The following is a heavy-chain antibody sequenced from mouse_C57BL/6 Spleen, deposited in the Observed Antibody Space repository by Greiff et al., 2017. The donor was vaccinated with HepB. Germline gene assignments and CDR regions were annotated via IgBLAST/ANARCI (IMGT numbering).Heavy chain of an antibody. Sequence: QVQLQQPGAELVKPGASVKLSCKASGYTFTSYWMHWVKQRPGQGLEWIGMIHPNSCSTNYNEKFKSKATLTVDKSSSTAYMQLSSLTSEDSAVYYCARRYYYGSSYGYFDVWGTGTTVTVSS. V-gene: IGHV1-64*01. CDR2: IHPNSCST. CDR1: GYTFTSYW. D-gene: IGHD1-1*01. J-gene: IGHJ1*03. CDR3: ARRYYYGSSYGYFDV.